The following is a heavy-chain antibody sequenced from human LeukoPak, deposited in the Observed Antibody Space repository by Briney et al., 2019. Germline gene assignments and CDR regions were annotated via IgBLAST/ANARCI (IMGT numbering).Heavy chain of an antibody. D-gene: IGHD6-6*01. CDR2: ISTTSTYT. J-gene: IGHJ4*02. CDR3: ARIKGYSSSPFDH. CDR1: GFTFTDYY. Sequence: KPGGSLRLSCAASGFTFTDYYMTWIRQAPGKGLEWLSYISTTSTYTNYADSVKGRFTISRDNANNSLSLQMDSLRAEDTAVYYCARIKGYSSSPFDHWGQGILVTVSP. V-gene: IGHV3-11*06.